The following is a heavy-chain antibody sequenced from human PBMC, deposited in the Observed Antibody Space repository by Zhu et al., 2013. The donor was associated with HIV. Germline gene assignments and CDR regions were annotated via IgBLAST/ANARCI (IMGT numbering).Heavy chain of an antibody. J-gene: IGHJ4*02. CDR1: GGTFSSYA. CDR2: IIPIFGTA. D-gene: IGHD4-17*01. V-gene: IGHV1-69*01. CDR3: ARGLDRARPDYGDYFDY. Sequence: QVQLVQSGAEVKKPGSSVKVSCKASGGTFSSYAISWVRQAPGQGLEWMGGIIPIFGTANYAQKFQGRVTITADESTSTAYMELSSLRSEDTAVYYCARGLDRARPDYGDYFDYWGQGNPWSPSPQ.